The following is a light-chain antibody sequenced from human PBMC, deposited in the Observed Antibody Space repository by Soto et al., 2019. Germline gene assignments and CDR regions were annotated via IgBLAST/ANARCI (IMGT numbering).Light chain of an antibody. CDR3: QQYNTWPRT. J-gene: IGKJ1*01. CDR1: QSISSRY. CDR2: AAS. V-gene: IGKV3D-15*01. Sequence: ETVLTQSPATLSLSPGERATLSCRASQSISSRYLAWYQQKPGQAPRLLISAASTGAAGVPARLNAAGSGTVLTITISSMKSEDFDIYYCQQYNTWPRTFGQGTKVDIK.